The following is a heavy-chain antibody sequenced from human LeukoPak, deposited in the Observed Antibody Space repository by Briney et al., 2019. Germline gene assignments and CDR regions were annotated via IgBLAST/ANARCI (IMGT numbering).Heavy chain of an antibody. CDR1: GFTFRSYG. J-gene: IGHJ4*02. V-gene: IGHV3-30*02. Sequence: PGGSLRLSCAASGFTFRSYGMHWARQAPGKGLEWVAFIRSDGNNKHHADSVKGRFTISRDNSKNTLYLQMNSLRPEDAAVYYCAKAYDYNFDYWGQGTVVTVSS. CDR3: AKAYDYNFDY. CDR2: IRSDGNNK. D-gene: IGHD4-11*01.